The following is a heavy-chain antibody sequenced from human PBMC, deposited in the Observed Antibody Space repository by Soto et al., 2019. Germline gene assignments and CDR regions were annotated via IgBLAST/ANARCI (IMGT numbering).Heavy chain of an antibody. CDR3: ARGEPRKYYYDSSGSHGYYGMDV. Sequence: ASVKVSCKASGYTFTGYYMHWVRQAPGQGLEWMGWINPNSGGTNYAQKFQGRVTMTRDTSISTAYMELSRLRSDDTAVYYCARGEPRKYYYDSSGSHGYYGMDVWGQGTTVTVSS. V-gene: IGHV1-2*02. CDR2: INPNSGGT. CDR1: GYTFTGYY. D-gene: IGHD3-22*01. J-gene: IGHJ6*02.